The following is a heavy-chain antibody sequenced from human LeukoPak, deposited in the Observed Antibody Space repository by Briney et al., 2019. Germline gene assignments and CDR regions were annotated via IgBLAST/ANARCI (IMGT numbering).Heavy chain of an antibody. D-gene: IGHD3-10*01. CDR3: AKDLMRDRWFGES. Sequence: GGSLRLSCAASGFTFSSYGMHWVRQAPGKGLEWVAFIRYDGNGKFYADSVKGRFTISRDTSKNTLYLQMNSLRTEDTAVYYCAKDLMRDRWFGESWGQGTLVTVSS. J-gene: IGHJ5*02. V-gene: IGHV3-30*02. CDR2: IRYDGNGK. CDR1: GFTFSSYG.